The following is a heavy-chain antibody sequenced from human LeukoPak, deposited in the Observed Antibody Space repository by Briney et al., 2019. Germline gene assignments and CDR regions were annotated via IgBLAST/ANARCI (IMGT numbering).Heavy chain of an antibody. CDR2: INPNSGGT. J-gene: IGHJ4*02. CDR1: GYTLTDQY. CDR3: ARASGWYSPKDY. V-gene: IGHV1-2*02. Sequence: GASVKVSCKASGYTLTDQYMHWVRQAPGQGLEWMGWINPNSGGTSYAQKFQGRVTMTRDTSISTAYMELSRLTSDDTAVYYCARASGWYSPKDYWGQGTLVTVSS. D-gene: IGHD6-19*01.